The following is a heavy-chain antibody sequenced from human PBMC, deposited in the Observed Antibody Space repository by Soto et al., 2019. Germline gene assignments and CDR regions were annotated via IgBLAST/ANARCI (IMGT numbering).Heavy chain of an antibody. J-gene: IGHJ4*02. CDR3: AKGGYDLYYFDY. CDR1: GGSFSGYY. Sequence: PSETLSLTCAVYGGSFSGYYWSWIRQPPGKGLEWIGEINHSGSTNYNPSLKSRVTISVDTSKNQFSLKLSSVTAADTAVYYCAKGGYDLYYFDYWGQGTLVTVSS. D-gene: IGHD5-12*01. V-gene: IGHV4-34*01. CDR2: INHSGST.